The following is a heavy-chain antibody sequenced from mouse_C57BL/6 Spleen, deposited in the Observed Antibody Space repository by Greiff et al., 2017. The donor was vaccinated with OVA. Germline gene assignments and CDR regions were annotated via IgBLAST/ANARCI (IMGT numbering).Heavy chain of an antibody. D-gene: IGHD2-5*01. CDR1: GFTFSDYG. V-gene: IGHV5-17*01. CDR3: AKGSYYSNYDWYCDV. J-gene: IGHJ1*03. CDR2: ISSGSSTI. Sequence: DVHLVESGGGLVKPGGSLKLSCAASGFTFSDYGMHWVRQAPEKGLEWVAYISSGSSTIYYADTVKGRFTISRDNANNPLFLQMTSLRSEDTAMYYCAKGSYYSNYDWYCDVWGTGTTVTVSS.